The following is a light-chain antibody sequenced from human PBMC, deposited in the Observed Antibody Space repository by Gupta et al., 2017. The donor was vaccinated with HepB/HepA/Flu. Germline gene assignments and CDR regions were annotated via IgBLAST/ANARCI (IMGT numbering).Light chain of an antibody. Sequence: QSALTQPPPVSGSPGRSVTTSCTGTSSDIGSDNCVYWDQQAPATTHILIIYEVDNRSAGVPGSLSGSKSGNTASLTISGPQNEDEADYYCCSYTTSSTYVFGSGTKVTVL. CDR3: CSYTTSSTYV. J-gene: IGLJ1*01. V-gene: IGLV2-18*02. CDR2: EVD. CDR1: SSDIGSDNC.